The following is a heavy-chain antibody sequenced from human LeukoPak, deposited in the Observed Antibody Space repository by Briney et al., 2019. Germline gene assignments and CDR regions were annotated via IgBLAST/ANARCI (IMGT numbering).Heavy chain of an antibody. J-gene: IGHJ4*02. D-gene: IGHD6-13*01. CDR2: ISWNSGSI. CDR1: GFTFSGSA. Sequence: GGSLRLSCAASGFTFSGSAMHWVRQAPGKGLEWVSGISWNSGSIGYADSVKGRFTISRDNAKNSLYLQMNSLRAEDTALYYCAKDGAAAGVFDYWGQGTLVTVSS. CDR3: AKDGAAAGVFDY. V-gene: IGHV3-9*01.